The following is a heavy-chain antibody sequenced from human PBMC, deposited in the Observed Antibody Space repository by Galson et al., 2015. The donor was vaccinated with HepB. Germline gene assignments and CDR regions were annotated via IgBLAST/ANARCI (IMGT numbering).Heavy chain of an antibody. CDR3: ARSGHVDTAMVFDY. Sequence: VKVSCKASGYTFTNYYMHWVRQAPGQGLEWMGIINPSGGSTSYAQKFQGRVTMTRDTSTSTAYMALSSLRSEDTAVYYCARSGHVDTAMVFDYWGQGTLVTVSS. V-gene: IGHV1-46*01. J-gene: IGHJ4*02. D-gene: IGHD5-18*01. CDR2: INPSGGST. CDR1: GYTFTNYY.